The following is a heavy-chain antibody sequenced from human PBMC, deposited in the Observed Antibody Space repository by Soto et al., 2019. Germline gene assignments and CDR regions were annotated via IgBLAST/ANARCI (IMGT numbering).Heavy chain of an antibody. Sequence: GGSLRLSCSASGFTFNDNPMYWVRQAPGKGLEYVSLISANGGSTHYADSVKGRFSISRDDSENTLYLQMSSLRAEDTAVYYCVKGAGWLQDVDYWGQGTLVTVSS. J-gene: IGHJ4*02. CDR3: VKGAGWLQDVDY. CDR1: GFTFNDNP. CDR2: ISANGGST. V-gene: IGHV3-64D*08. D-gene: IGHD5-12*01.